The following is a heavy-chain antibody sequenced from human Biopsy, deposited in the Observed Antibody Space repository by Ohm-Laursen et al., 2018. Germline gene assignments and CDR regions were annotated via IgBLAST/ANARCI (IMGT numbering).Heavy chain of an antibody. D-gene: IGHD1-26*01. Sequence: SLRLSCTASGFTFSPYTMTWGRQAPGTGLEWVSSISSSGNFMYYTDSVKGRFTISRDNAKNSLYLQMNSLRAEDTALYYCARIFLVGVTPGYGMDVWGQGTTVTVSS. CDR3: ARIFLVGVTPGYGMDV. CDR1: GFTFSPYT. J-gene: IGHJ6*02. V-gene: IGHV3-21*01. CDR2: ISSSGNFM.